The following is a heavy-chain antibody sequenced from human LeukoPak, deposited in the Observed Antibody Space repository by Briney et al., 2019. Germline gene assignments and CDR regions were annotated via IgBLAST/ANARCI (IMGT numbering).Heavy chain of an antibody. CDR1: GGSLSGYH. CDR3: ARGRGAARFVTIEFDY. D-gene: IGHD6-6*01. V-gene: IGHV4-34*01. Sequence: SETLSLTCAVYGGSLSGYHWSWIRQPPGKGLEWIGEINHRGSTNYNPSLKSRVTMSVDTSKNQFSLKLSSVTAADTAVYYCARGRGAARFVTIEFDYWGQGALVTVSS. CDR2: INHRGST. J-gene: IGHJ4*02.